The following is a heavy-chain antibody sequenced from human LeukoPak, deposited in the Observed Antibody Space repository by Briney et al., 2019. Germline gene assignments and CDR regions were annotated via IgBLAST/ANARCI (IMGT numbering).Heavy chain of an antibody. D-gene: IGHD5-24*01. V-gene: IGHV4-61*02. Sequence: SETLSLTCTVSGGSISSGSYYWSWIRQPAGKGLEWIGRIYTSGSTNYNPSLKSRVTISVDTSKNQFSLKLSSVTAADTAVYYCARGPSSDGYKRKGFDYWGQGTLVTVSS. J-gene: IGHJ4*02. CDR3: ARGPSSDGYKRKGFDY. CDR1: GGSISSGSYY. CDR2: IYTSGST.